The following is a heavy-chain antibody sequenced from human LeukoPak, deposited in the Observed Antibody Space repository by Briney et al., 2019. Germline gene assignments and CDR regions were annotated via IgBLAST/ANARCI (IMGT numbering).Heavy chain of an antibody. CDR1: GFTFSTYG. J-gene: IGHJ4*02. CDR3: AKPRGYSSSSSCDY. V-gene: IGHV3-30*02. D-gene: IGHD6-6*01. CDR2: IRYDGSNK. Sequence: GGSLRLSCAASGFTFSTYGMHWVRQAPGKGLEWVAFIRYDGSNKYYADSVKGRFTISRDNSKNTLYLQMNSLRAEDTAVYYCAKPRGYSSSSSCDYWGQGTLVTVSS.